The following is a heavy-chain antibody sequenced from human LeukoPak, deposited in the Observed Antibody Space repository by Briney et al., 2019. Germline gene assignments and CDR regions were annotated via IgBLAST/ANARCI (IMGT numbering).Heavy chain of an antibody. CDR3: ARVGGSGSRSWFDP. Sequence: GASVKVSCKASGYTFTGYYMHWVRQAPGQGLERMGWINPNSGGTNYAQKFQGRVTMTRDTSISTAYMELSRLRSDDTAVYYCARVGGSGSRSWFDPWGQGTLVTVSS. CDR1: GYTFTGYY. J-gene: IGHJ5*02. V-gene: IGHV1-2*02. CDR2: INPNSGGT. D-gene: IGHD3-10*01.